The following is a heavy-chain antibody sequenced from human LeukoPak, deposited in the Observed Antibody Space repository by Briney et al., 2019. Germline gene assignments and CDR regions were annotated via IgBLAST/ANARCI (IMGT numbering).Heavy chain of an antibody. D-gene: IGHD3-9*01. CDR2: IGASGGST. CDR3: AKAEGYDILTGLDY. CDR1: GFTFSSYA. Sequence: GGSLRLSCATSGFTFSSYAMSWVRQAPGKGLEWVSGIGASGGSTYYADSVKGRFTISRDNSKNTLYLQMSSLRTEDTAVYYCAKAEGYDILTGLDYWGQGTLVTVSS. V-gene: IGHV3-23*01. J-gene: IGHJ4*02.